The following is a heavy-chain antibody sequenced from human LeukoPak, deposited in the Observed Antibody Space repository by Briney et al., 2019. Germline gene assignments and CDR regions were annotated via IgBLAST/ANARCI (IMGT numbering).Heavy chain of an antibody. Sequence: SETLSLTCAVYGGSFSGYYWSWIRRPPGKGLEWIGEINHSGSTNYNPSLKSRVTISVDTSKNQFSLKLSSVTAADTAVYYCASSGWSLIYFQHWGQGTLVTVSS. CDR1: GGSFSGYY. D-gene: IGHD6-19*01. CDR2: INHSGST. V-gene: IGHV4-34*01. J-gene: IGHJ1*01. CDR3: ASSGWSLIYFQH.